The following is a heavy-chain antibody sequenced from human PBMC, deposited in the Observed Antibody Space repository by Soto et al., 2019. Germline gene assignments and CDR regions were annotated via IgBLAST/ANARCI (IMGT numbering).Heavy chain of an antibody. CDR2: INSDGRIT. CDR1: GFTVSSYW. Sequence: EVQLVESGGGLVQPGGSLRLSCAASGFTVSSYWMHWVRQSPGKGLVXXSRINSDGRITNYADSVKGRFTISSDNAKNTLYLQMNSLRAEDTAVYYCARSAYSDYFYYYYIDVWGKGTTVTVSS. V-gene: IGHV3-74*01. J-gene: IGHJ6*03. D-gene: IGHD4-17*01. CDR3: ARSAYSDYFYYYYIDV.